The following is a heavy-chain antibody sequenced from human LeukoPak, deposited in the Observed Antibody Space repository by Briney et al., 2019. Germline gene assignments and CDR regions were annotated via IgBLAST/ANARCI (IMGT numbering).Heavy chain of an antibody. V-gene: IGHV3-7*01. CDR1: GFTFSNYW. Sequence: GGSLTLSCAASGFTFSNYWMIWVRQAPGKGLEWVANIKQDGSEKYYVDSVKGRFTISRDNDKNSLYLQTNSLRAEDTAVYYCARSSVDSSGYYYYFDYWGQGTLVTVSS. CDR2: IKQDGSEK. CDR3: ARSSVDSSGYYYYFDY. D-gene: IGHD3-22*01. J-gene: IGHJ4*02.